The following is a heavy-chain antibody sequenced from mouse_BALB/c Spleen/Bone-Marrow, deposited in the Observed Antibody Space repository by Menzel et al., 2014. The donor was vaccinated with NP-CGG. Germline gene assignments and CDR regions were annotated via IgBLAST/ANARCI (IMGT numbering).Heavy chain of an antibody. Sequence: EVHLVESGPELVKPGASVKISCKASGYSFTGYFMNWVMRSHGKSLAWIGRISPYNGDTFYNQKFKGEATLTVDKSSSTAHMELRRLASEDSAVYYCTRVTTDCYFDVWGAGTTVTGSS. CDR2: ISPYNGDT. J-gene: IGHJ1*01. D-gene: IGHD1-1*01. CDR1: GYSFTGYF. V-gene: IGHV1-20*02. CDR3: TRVTTDCYFDV.